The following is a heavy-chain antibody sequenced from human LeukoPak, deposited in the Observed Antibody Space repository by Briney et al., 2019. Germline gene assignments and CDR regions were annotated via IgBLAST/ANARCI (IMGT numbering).Heavy chain of an antibody. CDR2: IYTSGST. CDR1: GGSISSYY. D-gene: IGHD6-6*01. CDR3: ARGQRIAARPNDVFDT. V-gene: IGHV4-4*07. Sequence: SETLSLTCTVSGGSISSYYWSWIRQPAGKGLEWIWRIYTSGSTNYNPSLKSRVTMSVDTSKNQFSLKLSSVTAADTAVYYCARGQRIAARPNDVFDTWGQGTMVTVSS. J-gene: IGHJ3*02.